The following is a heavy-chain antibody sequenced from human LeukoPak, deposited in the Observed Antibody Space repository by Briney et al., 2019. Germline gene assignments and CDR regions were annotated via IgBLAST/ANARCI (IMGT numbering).Heavy chain of an antibody. CDR1: GFTFSSFS. Sequence: GGSLRLSCAASGFTFSSFSMNWVRQAPGKGLEWVSSISSSSTYIYYADSVKGRFTISRDNAKNSLYLQMNSLRAEDTAVYYCARARYCSSTNCYEHDYWGQGTQVTVSS. J-gene: IGHJ4*02. V-gene: IGHV3-21*01. D-gene: IGHD2-2*01. CDR3: ARARYCSSTNCYEHDY. CDR2: ISSSSTYI.